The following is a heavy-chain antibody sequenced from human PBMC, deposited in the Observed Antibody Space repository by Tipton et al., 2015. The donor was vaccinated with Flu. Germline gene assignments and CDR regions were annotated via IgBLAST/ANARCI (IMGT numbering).Heavy chain of an antibody. Sequence: QSGPEVKKPGASVKVSCKASGYTFTGYYMHWVRQAPGQGLEWMGWINPNSGGTNYAQKFQGRVTMTRDTSISTAYMELSRLRSDDTAVYYCAREFVDIVATIPDYWGQGTLVTVSS. V-gene: IGHV1-2*02. CDR3: AREFVDIVATIPDY. CDR2: INPNSGGT. J-gene: IGHJ4*02. CDR1: GYTFTGYY. D-gene: IGHD5-12*01.